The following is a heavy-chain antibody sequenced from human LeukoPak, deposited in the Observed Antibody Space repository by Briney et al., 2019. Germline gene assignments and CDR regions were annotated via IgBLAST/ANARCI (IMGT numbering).Heavy chain of an antibody. J-gene: IGHJ4*02. D-gene: IGHD2-15*01. CDR3: ASLYCSGGSCYFDY. V-gene: IGHV4-39*01. Sequence: PSETLSLTCTVSGGSISSSSYYWGWIRQPPGKGLEWIGSIYYSGSTYYNPSLKSRVTISVDTSKNQFSLKLSSVTAADTAVYYCASLYCSGGSCYFDYWGQGTLVTVSS. CDR2: IYYSGST. CDR1: GGSISSSSYY.